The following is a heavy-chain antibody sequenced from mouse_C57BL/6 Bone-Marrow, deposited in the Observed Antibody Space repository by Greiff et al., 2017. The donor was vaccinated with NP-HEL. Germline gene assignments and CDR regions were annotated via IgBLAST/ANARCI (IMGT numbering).Heavy chain of an antibody. CDR2: SRNKANDYTT. J-gene: IGHJ2*01. CDR3: ARDLELTGFFDY. D-gene: IGHD4-1*01. Sequence: EVKLVESGGGLVQSGRSLRLSCATSGFTFSDFYMEWVRQAPGKGLEWIAASRNKANDYTTEYSASVKGRFIVSRDTSQSILYLQMNALRAEDTAIYYCARDLELTGFFDYWGQGTTLTVSS. CDR1: GFTFSDFY. V-gene: IGHV7-1*01.